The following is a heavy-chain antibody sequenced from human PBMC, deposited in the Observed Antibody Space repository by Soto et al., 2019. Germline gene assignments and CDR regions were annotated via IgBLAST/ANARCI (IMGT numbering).Heavy chain of an antibody. Sequence: QVQLVESGGGVVQPGRSLRLSCAASGFTFSSFAMHWVRQAPGKGLEWLAVISSDVVNYYYAESVTGRFTISRENSKNTLYLQRKSLRNEDTAVYYCARGGAWTPEGLGYWGQGTLVTVSS. J-gene: IGHJ4*02. D-gene: IGHD2-15*01. V-gene: IGHV3-30-3*01. CDR1: GFTFSSFA. CDR3: ARGGAWTPEGLGY. CDR2: ISSDVVNY.